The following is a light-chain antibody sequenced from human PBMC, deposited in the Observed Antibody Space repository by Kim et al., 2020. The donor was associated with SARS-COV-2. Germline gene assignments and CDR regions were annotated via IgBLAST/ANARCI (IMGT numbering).Light chain of an antibody. CDR1: QSVSNF. CDR2: DAS. CDR3: QQRTNWPPFT. V-gene: IGKV3-11*01. J-gene: IGKJ2*01. Sequence: EIVLTQFPATLSLSPGETATLSCRASQSVSNFLARYQQKPGQAPRLLIYDASNRAPGIPARFSGSGSGTDFTLTISSLEPEDFAVYYCQQRTNWPPFTFGQGTKLEI.